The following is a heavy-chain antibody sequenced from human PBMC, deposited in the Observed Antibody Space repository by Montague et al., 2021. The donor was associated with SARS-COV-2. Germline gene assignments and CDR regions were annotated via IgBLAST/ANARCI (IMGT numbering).Heavy chain of an antibody. CDR3: ARLFYSSGWSENDAFDV. CDR1: GGSISGSSYY. Sequence: SETLSLTCTVSGGSISGSSYYWGWIRQPPGKGLEWIGSIYYSGSTYYNPSLKSRVTISVDTSKNQFSLKLSSVTAADTAVYYCARLFYSSGWSENDAFDVWGQGTMVTVSS. D-gene: IGHD6-19*01. V-gene: IGHV4-39*01. J-gene: IGHJ3*01. CDR2: IYYSGST.